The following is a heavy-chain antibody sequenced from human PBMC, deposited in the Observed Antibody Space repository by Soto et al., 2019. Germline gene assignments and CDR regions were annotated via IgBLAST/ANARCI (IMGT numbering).Heavy chain of an antibody. D-gene: IGHD5-18*01. CDR3: AIQLWFDDIYYYYVDV. Sequence: QVQLQQWGAGLLKPSETLSLTCAVYGGSFSGYYWSWIRQPPGKGLEWIGEINHSGSTNYNPSLKSRVTISVDTSKNQFSLKLSSVTAADTAVYYCAIQLWFDDIYYYYVDVWGKGTTVTVSS. J-gene: IGHJ6*03. CDR2: INHSGST. V-gene: IGHV4-34*01. CDR1: GGSFSGYY.